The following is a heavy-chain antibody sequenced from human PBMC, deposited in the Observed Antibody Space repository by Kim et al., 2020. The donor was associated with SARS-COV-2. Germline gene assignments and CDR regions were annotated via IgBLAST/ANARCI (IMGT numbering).Heavy chain of an antibody. J-gene: IGHJ6*02. V-gene: IGHV3-15*01. D-gene: IGHD5-18*01. Sequence: GGSLRLSCAASGFTFSNAWMSWVRQAPGKGLEWVGRIKSKTDGGTTDYAAPVKGRFTISRDDSKNTLYLQMNSLKTEDTAVYYCTTRIQLWGIYGMDVWGQGTTVTVSS. CDR2: IKSKTDGGTT. CDR3: TTRIQLWGIYGMDV. CDR1: GFTFSNAW.